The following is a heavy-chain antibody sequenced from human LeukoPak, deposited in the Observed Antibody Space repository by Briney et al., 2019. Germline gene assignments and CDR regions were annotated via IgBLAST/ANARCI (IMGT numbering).Heavy chain of an antibody. CDR1: GFTFSSYG. Sequence: GGSLRLSCAASGFTFSSYGMHWVRQAPGKGLEWVAFIRYDGSNKYYADSVKGRFTVSRDNSKNMLDLQMNSLRAEDTALYYCAKDMIVIVPAALGYWGQGTLVTVSS. V-gene: IGHV3-30*02. CDR3: AKDMIVIVPAALGY. D-gene: IGHD2-2*01. J-gene: IGHJ4*02. CDR2: IRYDGSNK.